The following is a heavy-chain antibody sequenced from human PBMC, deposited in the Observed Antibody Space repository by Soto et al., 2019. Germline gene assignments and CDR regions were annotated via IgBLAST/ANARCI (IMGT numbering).Heavy chain of an antibody. V-gene: IGHV1-2*02. CDR1: GYTFSDYY. J-gene: IGHJ2*01. CDR2: INSKSGAT. Sequence: QVQLVQSGAEVKKPGASVKVSCKASGYTFSDYYMHWVRQAPGQGLEWMGFINSKSGATNYAQKFQGRVTMSRDTSISTAYMELSNLRSDDTAIYYWARDPVPSIWHFDVWGRGTLVTVSS. D-gene: IGHD6-6*01. CDR3: ARDPVPSIWHFDV.